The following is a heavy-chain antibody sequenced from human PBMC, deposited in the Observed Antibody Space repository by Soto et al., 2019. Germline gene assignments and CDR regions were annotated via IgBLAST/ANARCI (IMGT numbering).Heavy chain of an antibody. D-gene: IGHD3-10*01. Sequence: GASVKASCKASGDTFTDYATQWVRQAPGQRPEWMRWINTGNANTKSSQKLQVRVTITWDTSASTAYMELSSLISEDTAVYYCARFDSYYYSYVMDVWGQGTTVTVSS. CDR2: INTGNANT. CDR1: GDTFTDYA. J-gene: IGHJ6*02. CDR3: ARFDSYYYSYVMDV. V-gene: IGHV1-3*04.